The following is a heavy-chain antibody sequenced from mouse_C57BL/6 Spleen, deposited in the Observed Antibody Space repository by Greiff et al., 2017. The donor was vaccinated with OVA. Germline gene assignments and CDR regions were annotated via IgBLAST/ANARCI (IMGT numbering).Heavy chain of an antibody. J-gene: IGHJ4*01. CDR1: GYSITSGYY. CDR3: ARDQDYGSMDY. V-gene: IGHV3-6*01. CDR2: ISYDGSN. D-gene: IGHD1-1*01. Sequence: ESGPGLVKPSQSLSLTCSVTGYSITSGYYWNWIRQFPGNKLEWMGYISYDGSNNYNPSLKNRISITRDTSKNQFFLKLNSVTTEDTATYYCARDQDYGSMDYWGQGTSVTVSS.